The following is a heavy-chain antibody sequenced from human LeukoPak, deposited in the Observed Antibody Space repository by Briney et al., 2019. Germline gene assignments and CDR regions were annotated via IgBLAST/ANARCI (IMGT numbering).Heavy chain of an antibody. CDR1: GGSISSSSYY. CDR3: ARHAIPFRLDWFDP. V-gene: IGHV4-39*01. Sequence: SETLSLTCTVSGGSISSSSYYWGWIRRPPGKGLEWIGSIYYSGSTYHNPSLKSRVTISVDTSKNQFSLKLSSVTAADTAVYYCARHAIPFRLDWFDPWGQGTLVTVSS. D-gene: IGHD2-2*01. J-gene: IGHJ5*02. CDR2: IYYSGST.